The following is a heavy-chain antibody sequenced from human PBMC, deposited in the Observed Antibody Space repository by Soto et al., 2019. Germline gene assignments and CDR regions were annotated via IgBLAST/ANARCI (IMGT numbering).Heavy chain of an antibody. V-gene: IGHV3-15*01. Sequence: PGGSLRLSCAASGFTFSNAWMSWVRQAPGKGLEWVGRIKSKTDGGTTDYAAPVKGRFTISRDDSKNTLYLQMNSLKTEDTAVYYCTTVRHYYDSSGYPYGMDVWGQGTTVTVSS. CDR2: IKSKTDGGTT. D-gene: IGHD3-22*01. CDR1: GFTFSNAW. J-gene: IGHJ6*02. CDR3: TTVRHYYDSSGYPYGMDV.